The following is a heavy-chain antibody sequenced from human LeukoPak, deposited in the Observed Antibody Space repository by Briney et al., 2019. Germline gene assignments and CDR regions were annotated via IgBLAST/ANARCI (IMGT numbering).Heavy chain of an antibody. J-gene: IGHJ4*02. Sequence: GGSLRLSCAASGFTFSSYVMSWVRQAPGKGLEWVSAISGSGGSTYYADSVKGRFTISRDNSKNTLYLQMNSLRAEDTAVYYCAKAPSGVTNFDYWGQGTLVTVSS. CDR1: GFTFSSYV. V-gene: IGHV3-23*01. D-gene: IGHD2-21*02. CDR2: ISGSGGST. CDR3: AKAPSGVTNFDY.